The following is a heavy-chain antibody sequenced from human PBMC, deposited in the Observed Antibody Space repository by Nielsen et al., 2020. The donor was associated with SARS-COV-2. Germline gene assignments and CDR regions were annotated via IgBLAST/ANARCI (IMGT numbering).Heavy chain of an antibody. V-gene: IGHV3-30*18. D-gene: IGHD3-16*01. CDR1: GFTFSSYG. CDR2: ISYDGSNK. J-gene: IGHJ4*02. CDR3: AKDRDFGY. Sequence: GESLKISCAASGFTFSSYGMHWVRQAPGKGLEWVAVISYDGSNKYYADSVKGRFTISRDNSKNTLYLQMNSLRAEDTAVYYCAKDRDFGYWGQGTLVTVSS.